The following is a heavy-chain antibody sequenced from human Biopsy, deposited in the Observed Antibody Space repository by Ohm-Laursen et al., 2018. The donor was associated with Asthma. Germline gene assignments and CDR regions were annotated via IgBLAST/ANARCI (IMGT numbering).Heavy chain of an antibody. J-gene: IGHJ6*02. D-gene: IGHD5/OR15-5a*01. CDR3: ARASTAHFYYEMDV. Sequence: PSLTCSVTGGSISSGDYYWVWIRQPPGKGLEWIGYKYNRGSTHYNPSLKSRVILSVDTSKNQFSLNLSSATAADTAVYFCARASTAHFYYEMDVWVQGTTVTVSS. V-gene: IGHV4-30-4*01. CDR2: KYNRGST. CDR1: GGSISSGDYY.